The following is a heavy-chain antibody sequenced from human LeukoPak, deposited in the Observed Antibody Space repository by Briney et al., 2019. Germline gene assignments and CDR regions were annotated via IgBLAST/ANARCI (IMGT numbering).Heavy chain of an antibody. CDR3: ARGRWGEAFDI. D-gene: IGHD4-23*01. V-gene: IGHV3-74*01. CDR1: GFTFSSYW. Sequence: GVSLRLSCAASGFTFSSYWMHWVRQAPGKGLVWVSRINSDGSSTSYADSVKGRFTISRDNAKNTLYLQMNSLEADDTAVYYCARGRWGEAFDIWGQGTMVTVSS. J-gene: IGHJ3*02. CDR2: INSDGSST.